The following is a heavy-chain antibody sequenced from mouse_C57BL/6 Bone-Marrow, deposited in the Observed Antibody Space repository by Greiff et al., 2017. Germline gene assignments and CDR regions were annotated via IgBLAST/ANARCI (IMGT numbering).Heavy chain of an antibody. Sequence: VQLQQPGAELVKPGASVKMSCKASGYSFTDYNMNWVKQSNGKSLEWIGVINPNYGTTSYNQKFKGKATLTVDQSSSTAYMQLNSLTSEDSAVYYCARGDYSKRYFDVWGTGTTVTVSS. CDR2: INPNYGTT. V-gene: IGHV1-39*01. CDR1: GYSFTDYN. D-gene: IGHD2-5*01. J-gene: IGHJ1*03. CDR3: ARGDYSKRYFDV.